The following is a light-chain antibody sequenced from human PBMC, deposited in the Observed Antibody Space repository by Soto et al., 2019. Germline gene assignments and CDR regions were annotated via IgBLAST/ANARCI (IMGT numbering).Light chain of an antibody. CDR2: EAS. CDR3: XXXXDWSPFT. CDR1: QSINRN. Sequence: EIVMTQSPATLSVSPGEGATLSCRASQSINRNVAWYQQKRGQAPRLLIYEASTRATGIPARFSGSGSGTEFSLTISGLQSEXXXXXXXXXXXDWSPFTFGGGTQVEIK. V-gene: IGKV3-15*01. J-gene: IGKJ4*01.